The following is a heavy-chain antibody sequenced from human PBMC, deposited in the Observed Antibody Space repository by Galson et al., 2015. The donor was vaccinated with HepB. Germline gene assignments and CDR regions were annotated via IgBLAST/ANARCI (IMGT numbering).Heavy chain of an antibody. J-gene: IGHJ4*02. CDR2: INHSGST. D-gene: IGHD5-18*01. V-gene: IGHV4-34*01. CDR1: GGSFSGYY. Sequence: TLSLTCAVYGGSFSGYYWSWVRQPPGKGLEWIGEINHSGSTTYNPSLNSRVTISLDTYRNQFSLKLSSVTAADTAVYYCARGGATPMVIRDWGQGTLVTVSS. CDR3: ARGGATPMVIRD.